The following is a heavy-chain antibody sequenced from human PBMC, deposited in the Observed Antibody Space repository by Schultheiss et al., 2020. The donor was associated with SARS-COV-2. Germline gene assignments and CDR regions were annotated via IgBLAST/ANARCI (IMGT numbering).Heavy chain of an antibody. Sequence: SETLSLTCTVSGDSISSYYWSWIRQPPGKGLEWIGFISYSGSTNYNPSLKSRVTISVDTSKNQFSLRLRSVTAADTAVYYCAREDHAFDIWGQGTMVTVSS. J-gene: IGHJ3*02. CDR3: AREDHAFDI. CDR1: GDSISSYY. CDR2: ISYSGST. V-gene: IGHV4-59*01.